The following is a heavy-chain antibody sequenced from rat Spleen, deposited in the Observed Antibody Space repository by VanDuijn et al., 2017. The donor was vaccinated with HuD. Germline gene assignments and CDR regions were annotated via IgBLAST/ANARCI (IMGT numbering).Heavy chain of an antibody. Sequence: EVQLVESGGGLVXPGRXXKLSCAXXXFTXXNYXXXWVRHAPTKGLEWFASISTGGSTYYPDSVKGRFTISRDNTKSTLYLQMNSLRSEDTATYYCARPHYYYYVMDAWGQGASVTVSS. V-gene: IGHV5-25*01. D-gene: IGHD1-1*01. CDR2: ISTGGST. J-gene: IGHJ4*01. CDR3: ARPHYYYYVMDA. CDR1: XFTXXNYX.